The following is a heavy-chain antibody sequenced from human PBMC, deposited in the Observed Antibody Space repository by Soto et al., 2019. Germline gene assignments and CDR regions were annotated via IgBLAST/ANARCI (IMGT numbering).Heavy chain of an antibody. V-gene: IGHV3-23*01. CDR2: IIGSGGST. CDR3: AEDARFDSSGYYYPVDY. Sequence: GGSLRLSCAASGFTFSSYAMSWVRQAPGKGLVWVLAIIGSGGSTYYADSVKGRFTISSDNSKNSLYLQMNSLRAEDTAVYYCAEDARFDSSGYYYPVDYWGQGTLVTVSS. CDR1: GFTFSSYA. J-gene: IGHJ4*02. D-gene: IGHD3-22*01.